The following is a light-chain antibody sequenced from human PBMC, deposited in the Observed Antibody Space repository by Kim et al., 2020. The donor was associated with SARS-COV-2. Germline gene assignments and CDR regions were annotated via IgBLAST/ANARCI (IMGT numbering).Light chain of an antibody. CDR1: QSISYN. J-gene: IGKJ1*01. CDR2: GAS. V-gene: IGKV3-15*01. CDR3: QQSNNWPQT. Sequence: SVSPGERATLSCRASQSISYNLVWYQQKPGQAPRLLIYGASTRATGIPARFSGSGSGTEFTLTISSLQSEDFAIYYCQQSNNWPQTFGQGTKVEIK.